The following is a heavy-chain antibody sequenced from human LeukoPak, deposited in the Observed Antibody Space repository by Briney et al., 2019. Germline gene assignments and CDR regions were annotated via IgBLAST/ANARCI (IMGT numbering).Heavy chain of an antibody. CDR3: ARLTVVHPWGWFDP. Sequence: SETLSLTCTVSGGSISSYYWSWIRQPPGKGLEWIGYIYYSGSTNYNPSLKSRVTISVDTSKNQFSPKLSSVTAADTAVYYCARLTVVHPWGWFDPWGQGTLVTVSS. D-gene: IGHD1-14*01. CDR1: GGSISSYY. CDR2: IYYSGST. V-gene: IGHV4-59*08. J-gene: IGHJ5*02.